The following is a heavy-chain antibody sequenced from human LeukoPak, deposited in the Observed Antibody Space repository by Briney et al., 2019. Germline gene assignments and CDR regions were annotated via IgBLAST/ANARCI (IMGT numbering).Heavy chain of an antibody. V-gene: IGHV3-13*04. CDR3: AKVKSDSSGWYRVLD. CDR2: ITTAGNT. Sequence: GGSLRLSCAASGFTFSNYDMHWVRQATGKGLEWVSGITTAGNTHYAGSVEGRFTISRENAKNSLYLQMNSLRAGDTAVYYCAKVKSDSSGWYRVLDWGQGTLVTVSS. J-gene: IGHJ4*02. CDR1: GFTFSNYD. D-gene: IGHD6-19*01.